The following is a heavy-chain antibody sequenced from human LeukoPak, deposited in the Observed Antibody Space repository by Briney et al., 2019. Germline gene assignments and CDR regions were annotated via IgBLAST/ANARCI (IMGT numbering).Heavy chain of an antibody. V-gene: IGHV5-51*01. D-gene: IGHD3-22*01. Sequence: GESLKISCKGSGYSINNYWIGWVRQMPGKGLEWMGIIYPADSDIRYSPSFQGQVTISADKSISTAYLQWSSLKASDTAMYYCARLGPDSSGQNQGSDYWGQGTLVTVSS. CDR1: GYSINNYW. CDR2: IYPADSDI. J-gene: IGHJ4*02. CDR3: ARLGPDSSGQNQGSDY.